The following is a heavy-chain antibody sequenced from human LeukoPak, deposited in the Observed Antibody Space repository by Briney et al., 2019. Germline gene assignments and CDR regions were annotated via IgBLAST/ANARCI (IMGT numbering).Heavy chain of an antibody. D-gene: IGHD2-15*01. CDR2: RSYDGSNS. Sequence: GRSLRLSCAVSGVTFSSYAMYWGRQAPGKGMGRVGVRSYDGSNSYYADSLKGRFTISRDNPKNTLYLQMNSLRAEDTAVYYCASDGAEGYCSGGSSYSLYYWGQGTLVTVSS. J-gene: IGHJ4*02. CDR1: GVTFSSYA. CDR3: ASDGAEGYCSGGSSYSLYY. V-gene: IGHV3-30-3*01.